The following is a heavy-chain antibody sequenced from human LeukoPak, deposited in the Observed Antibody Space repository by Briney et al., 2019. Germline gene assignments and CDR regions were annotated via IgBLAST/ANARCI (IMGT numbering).Heavy chain of an antibody. V-gene: IGHV3-7*01. CDR3: ARVRDYGDFRDYYYYMDV. D-gene: IGHD4-17*01. CDR1: GFTFSSYW. J-gene: IGHJ6*03. CDR2: IKQEGSEK. Sequence: PGGSLRLSCTASGFTFSSYWMSWVRQAPGKGPEWVANIKQEGSEKYYVDSVKGRFTISRDNAKNSLFLQMNSLRAEDTAVYYCARVRDYGDFRDYYYYMDVWGKGTTVTVSS.